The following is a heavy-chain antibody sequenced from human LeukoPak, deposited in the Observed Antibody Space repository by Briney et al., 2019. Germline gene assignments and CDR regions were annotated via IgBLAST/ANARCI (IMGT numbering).Heavy chain of an antibody. D-gene: IGHD3-22*01. Sequence: ASVKVSCKASGYTFTRYGISWVRQAPGQGLEWMGWISAYNGNTNYAQKLQGRVTMTTDTSTSTAYMELRSLRSDDTAVYYCARGHYYDSSGYMDYWGQGTLVTVSS. V-gene: IGHV1-18*01. CDR2: ISAYNGNT. CDR1: GYTFTRYG. CDR3: ARGHYYDSSGYMDY. J-gene: IGHJ4*02.